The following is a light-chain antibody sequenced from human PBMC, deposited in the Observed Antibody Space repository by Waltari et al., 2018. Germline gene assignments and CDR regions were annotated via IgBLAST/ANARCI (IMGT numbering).Light chain of an antibody. J-gene: IGLJ1*01. CDR2: HVS. CDR1: SSDIGFYTF. Sequence: HSALTQPASVSGSPGQSITIPCTGTSSDIGFYTFVSWYQQNPGKAPKVMIYHVSKRPSWVSNRFSGSKSGNTASLAISGLQPEDEADYYCASETSTTTLYVFGSGTKVTVL. CDR3: ASETSTTTLYV. V-gene: IGLV2-14*03.